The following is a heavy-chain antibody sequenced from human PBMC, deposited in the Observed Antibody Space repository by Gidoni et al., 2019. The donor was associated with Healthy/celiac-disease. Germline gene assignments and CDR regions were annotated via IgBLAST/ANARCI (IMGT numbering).Heavy chain of an antibody. Sequence: QVQLVQSGAEVKKPGASVKVSCKASGYTFTSYGISWVRQAPGQGLEWMGWIRAYNGNTNYAQKLQGRVTMTPDTSTSTAYMELRSLRSDDTAVYYCARDYLDYDSSGYYYYWGQGTLVTVSS. CDR3: ARDYLDYDSSGYYYY. J-gene: IGHJ4*02. CDR1: GYTFTSYG. V-gene: IGHV1-18*01. CDR2: IRAYNGNT. D-gene: IGHD3-22*01.